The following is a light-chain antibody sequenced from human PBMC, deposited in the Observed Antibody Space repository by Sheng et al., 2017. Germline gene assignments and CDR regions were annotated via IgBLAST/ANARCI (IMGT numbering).Light chain of an antibody. V-gene: IGKV1-6*01. CDR1: QGIRND. CDR2: AAS. J-gene: IGKJ1*01. Sequence: IQLTQSPSFLSASVGDRVTITCRASQGIRNDLAWFQQKPGKAPNLLIYAASTLQTGVPSRFSGSGSGTDFTLTISSLQPEDFATYYCLQDYNYPWTFGQGTKVEFK. CDR3: LQDYNYPWT.